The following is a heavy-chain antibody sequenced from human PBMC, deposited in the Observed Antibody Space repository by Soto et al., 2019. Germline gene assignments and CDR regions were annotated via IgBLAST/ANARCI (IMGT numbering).Heavy chain of an antibody. CDR1: GGTFSSYA. V-gene: IGHV1-69*12. Sequence: QVQLVQSGAEVKKPGSSVKISCKASGGTFSSYAISWVRQAPGQGLEWMGGIIPIFGTANYAQKFQGRVTITADESTSTAYMELSSLRSEDTAVYYCARGRNILVVVAATQRYYYYGMDVWGQGTTVTVSS. CDR2: IIPIFGTA. CDR3: ARGRNILVVVAATQRYYYYGMDV. J-gene: IGHJ6*02. D-gene: IGHD2-15*01.